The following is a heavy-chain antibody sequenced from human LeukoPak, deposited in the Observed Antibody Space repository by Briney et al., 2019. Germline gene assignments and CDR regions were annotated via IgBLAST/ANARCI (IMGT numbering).Heavy chain of an antibody. Sequence: GGSLRLSCAASGFTYSSYAMSWVRQAPGKGLEWVSAISVSGGSTYYADSVKGRFTISRDNSKNTLYLQMNSLRAEDTAVYYCAKALKYSSSSVFDYWGQGTLVTVSS. J-gene: IGHJ4*02. V-gene: IGHV3-23*01. CDR3: AKALKYSSSSVFDY. CDR1: GFTYSSYA. D-gene: IGHD6-6*01. CDR2: ISVSGGST.